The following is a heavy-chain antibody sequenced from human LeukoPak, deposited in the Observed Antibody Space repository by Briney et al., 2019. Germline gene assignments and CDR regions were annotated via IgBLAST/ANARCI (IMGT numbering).Heavy chain of an antibody. CDR2: ISSSGGST. CDR3: AKTSGGNY. J-gene: IGHJ4*02. Sequence: GGSLRLSCAASGYNFANYAMSWVRQAPEKGLEWISGISSSGGSTNYVDSVNGRFTISRDNSKSALYLQMNSLRAEDTAIYYCAKTSGGNYWGQGTLVIVSS. CDR1: GYNFANYA. D-gene: IGHD4-23*01. V-gene: IGHV3-23*01.